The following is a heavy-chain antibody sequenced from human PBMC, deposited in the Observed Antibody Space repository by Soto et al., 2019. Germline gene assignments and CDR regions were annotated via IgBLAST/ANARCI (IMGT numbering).Heavy chain of an antibody. CDR3: ARLTNCGGDCTLSDS. D-gene: IGHD2-21*02. CDR2: IYYSGST. CDR1: GGSISSYY. J-gene: IGHJ4*02. Sequence: SQTLSLTCTVSGGSISSYYWSWIRQPPGKGLEWIGYIYYSGSTNYNPSLKSRVTISVDTSKNQFSLKLSSVTAADTAVYYCARLTNCGGDCTLSDSWGQGTLGSVSS. V-gene: IGHV4-59*01.